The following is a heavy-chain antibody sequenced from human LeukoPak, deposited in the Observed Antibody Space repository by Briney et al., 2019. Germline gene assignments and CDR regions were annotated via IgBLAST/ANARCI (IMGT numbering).Heavy chain of an antibody. D-gene: IGHD3-10*01. V-gene: IGHV3-30*04. Sequence: TGGSLRLSCAASGFTFSRYAMHWVRQAPGKGLQWVALISYDGTNKDYADSVRGRFTISRDNSKNTLYLQMNSLRTEDTAVYYCARKDSGRYINPFDNWGQGTLVTVSS. J-gene: IGHJ4*02. CDR2: ISYDGTNK. CDR1: GFTFSRYA. CDR3: ARKDSGRYINPFDN.